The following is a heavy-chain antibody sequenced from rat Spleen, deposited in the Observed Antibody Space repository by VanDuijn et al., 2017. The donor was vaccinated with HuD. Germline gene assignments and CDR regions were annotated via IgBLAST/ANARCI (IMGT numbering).Heavy chain of an antibody. J-gene: IGHJ2*01. D-gene: IGHD5-1*01. CDR3: TNNWEAYY. CDR1: GFTFSKYW. V-gene: IGHV5-58*01. Sequence: EVQLVETGGGLVQPGRSLKLSCVASGFTFSKYWMYWVRQAPGKGLEWVSSISSDGVNTYYPDSVRGRFTISRDNAKSTLYLQMNSLRSEDTATYYCTNNWEAYYWGQGVMVTVSS. CDR2: ISSDGVNT.